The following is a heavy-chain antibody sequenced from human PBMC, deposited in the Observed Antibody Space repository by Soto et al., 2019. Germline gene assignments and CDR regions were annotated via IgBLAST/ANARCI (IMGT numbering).Heavy chain of an antibody. CDR1: GFTFSSYS. J-gene: IGHJ4*02. V-gene: IGHV3-21*01. CDR2: ISSSSSYI. Sequence: EVQLVESGGGLVKPGGSLRLSCAASGFTFSSYSMNWVRQAPGKGLEWVSSISSSSSYIYYADSVKGRFTISRDNAKNSLYLQMNSLRAEDTAVYYCARDPSGDYRYYFDYWGQGTLVTVSS. D-gene: IGHD4-17*01. CDR3: ARDPSGDYRYYFDY.